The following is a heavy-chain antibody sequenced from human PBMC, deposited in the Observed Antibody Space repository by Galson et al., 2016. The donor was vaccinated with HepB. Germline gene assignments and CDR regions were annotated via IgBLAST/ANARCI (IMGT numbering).Heavy chain of an antibody. CDR2: TSSDGSND. D-gene: IGHD1-1*01. Sequence: SLRLSCAISGVIFSDHAMHWVRQAPGQGLEWVAVTSSDGSNDYYVASVKGRFAISRDNSKNTLYLEMNSLRGEDTAVYYCGKGGTGIAVPVDLWGQGTLVTVSS. V-gene: IGHV3-30*18. J-gene: IGHJ5*02. CDR3: GKGGTGIAVPVDL. CDR1: GVIFSDHA.